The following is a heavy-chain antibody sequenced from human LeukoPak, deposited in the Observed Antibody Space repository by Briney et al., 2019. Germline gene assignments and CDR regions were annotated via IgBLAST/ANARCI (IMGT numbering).Heavy chain of an antibody. J-gene: IGHJ4*02. V-gene: IGHV3-30-3*01. CDR1: GFTFSSYA. D-gene: IGHD1-26*01. CDR3: AKGHSRVGATYFDY. CDR2: ISYDGSNK. Sequence: GGSLRLSCAASGFTFSSYAMHWVHQAPGKGLEWVAVISYDGSNKYYADSVKGRFTISRDNSKNTLYLQMNSLRAEDTAVYYCAKGHSRVGATYFDYWAREPWSPSPQ.